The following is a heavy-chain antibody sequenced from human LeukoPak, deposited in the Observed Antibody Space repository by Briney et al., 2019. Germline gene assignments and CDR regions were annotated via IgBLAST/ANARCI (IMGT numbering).Heavy chain of an antibody. D-gene: IGHD3-10*01. CDR2: INHSGST. J-gene: IGHJ4*02. V-gene: IGHV4-34*01. Sequence: SETLSLTCAVYGGSFSGYYWSWIRQPPGKGLEWVGEINHSGSTNYNPPLKSRVTISIYTSKSQFSLQLSSVTAADTAVYYCARDRDYYGSGSFDYWGQGTLVTVSS. CDR3: ARDRDYYGSGSFDY. CDR1: GGSFSGYY.